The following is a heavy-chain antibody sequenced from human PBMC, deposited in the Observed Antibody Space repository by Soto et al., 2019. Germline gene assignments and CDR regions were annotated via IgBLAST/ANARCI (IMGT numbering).Heavy chain of an antibody. CDR3: AGGVLSGSYYNWFDP. V-gene: IGHV1-2*02. CDR2: INPNSGGT. Sequence: ASVKVSCKASGYTFTGYYMHWVRQAPGQGLEWMGWINPNSGGTDYARKFQGRVTMTRDTSISTAYMELSRLRSDDTAVYYCAGGVLSGSYYNWFDPWGQGTLVTVSS. CDR1: GYTFTGYY. J-gene: IGHJ5*02. D-gene: IGHD1-26*01.